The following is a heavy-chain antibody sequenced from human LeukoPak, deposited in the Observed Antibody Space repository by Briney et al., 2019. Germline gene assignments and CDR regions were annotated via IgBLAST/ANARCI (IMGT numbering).Heavy chain of an antibody. CDR1: GGTFSSYA. V-gene: IGHV1-69*05. J-gene: IGHJ4*02. D-gene: IGHD3-3*01. Sequence: ASVKVSCKASGGTFSSYAISWVRQAPGQGLEWMGGIIPIFGTANYAQKFQGRVTITTDESTSTAYMELSSLRSEDTAVYYCASGGPFGVGGFDYWGQGTLVTASS. CDR3: ASGGPFGVGGFDY. CDR2: IIPIFGTA.